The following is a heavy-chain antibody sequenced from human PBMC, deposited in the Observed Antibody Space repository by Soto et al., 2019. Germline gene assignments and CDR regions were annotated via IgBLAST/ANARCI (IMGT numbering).Heavy chain of an antibody. Sequence: QVQLVESGGGVVQPGRSLRLSCAASGFTFSSYGMHWVRQDPGKGLELVAVIWYDGSNKYYADSVKGRFTISRDNSKNTLYLQMNSLRAEDTAVYYCAREKYSRSGYHTYYYDYGMDVCGRGPTVTVSS. D-gene: IGHD6-13*01. V-gene: IGHV3-33*01. CDR3: AREKYSRSGYHTYYYDYGMDV. J-gene: IGHJ6*02. CDR1: GFTFSSYG. CDR2: IWYDGSNK.